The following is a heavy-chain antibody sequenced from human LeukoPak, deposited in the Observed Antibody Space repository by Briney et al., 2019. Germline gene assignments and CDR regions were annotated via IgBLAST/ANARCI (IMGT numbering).Heavy chain of an antibody. J-gene: IGHJ4*02. CDR1: GFTVSSNY. V-gene: IGHV3-66*01. D-gene: IGHD3-22*01. CDR3: ARVYLGYYYDSSGLGTPLDY. Sequence: GGSLRLSCAAPGFTVSSNYMSWVRQAPGKGLEWVSVIYSGGSTYYADSVKDRFTISRDNSKNTLYLQMNSLRAEDTAVYYCARVYLGYYYDSSGLGTPLDYWGQGTLVTVSS. CDR2: IYSGGST.